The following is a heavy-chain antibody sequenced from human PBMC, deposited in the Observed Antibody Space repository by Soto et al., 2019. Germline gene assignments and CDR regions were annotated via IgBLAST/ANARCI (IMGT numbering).Heavy chain of an antibody. CDR3: ARTARQYSSSSALDY. CDR2: ISAYNGNT. CDR1: GYTFTSYS. J-gene: IGHJ4*02. V-gene: IGHV1-18*04. Sequence: GASVKVSCKASGYTFTSYSISWVRQAPGQGLERMGWISAYNGNTNYAQKLEGRVTMTTDTSTSTAYMELRSLRSDDTAVYYCARTARQYSSSSALDYWGQGTLVTVS. D-gene: IGHD6-6*01.